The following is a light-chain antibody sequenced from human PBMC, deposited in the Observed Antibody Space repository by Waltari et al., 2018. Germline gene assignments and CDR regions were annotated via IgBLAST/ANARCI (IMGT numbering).Light chain of an antibody. CDR2: HAS. Sequence: EIVLTQSPATLSLSPGERATLSCRASQSVSTFLAWYQQKPGQAPRLVIYHASTKASGIPARFSGRGSGTNFTLTISSLEPEDFAVYYCQQRANWPPLSFGGGTRVEIK. CDR1: QSVSTF. CDR3: QQRANWPPLS. V-gene: IGKV3-11*01. J-gene: IGKJ4*01.